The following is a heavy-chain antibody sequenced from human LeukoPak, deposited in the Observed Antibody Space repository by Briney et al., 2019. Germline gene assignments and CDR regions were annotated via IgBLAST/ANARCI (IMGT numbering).Heavy chain of an antibody. V-gene: IGHV1-2*02. Sequence: ASVKVSCKASGYTFTGYYMHWVRQAPGQGLEWMGWINPNSGGTNYAQKFQGRVTMTRDTSISTAYMELSRLRSDDTAVYYCAREFRDYYGSGSYFYYYYMDVWGKGTAVTISS. J-gene: IGHJ6*03. CDR2: INPNSGGT. CDR1: GYTFTGYY. CDR3: AREFRDYYGSGSYFYYYYMDV. D-gene: IGHD3-10*01.